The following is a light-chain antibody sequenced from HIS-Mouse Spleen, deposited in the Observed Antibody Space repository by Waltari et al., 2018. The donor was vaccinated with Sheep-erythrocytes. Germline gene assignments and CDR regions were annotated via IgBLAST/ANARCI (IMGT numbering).Light chain of an antibody. CDR1: KWGDKY. Sequence: SYELTQPPSVSVSPGQTASITCSGDKWGDKYACWYQQKPGPSPVLVIYQYSKRPSGVPERFPGSNSGNTATLTISGTQAMDEADYYCQAWDSSTAWNVVFGGGTKLTVL. CDR2: QYS. CDR3: QAWDSSTAWNVV. V-gene: IGLV3-1*01. J-gene: IGLJ2*01.